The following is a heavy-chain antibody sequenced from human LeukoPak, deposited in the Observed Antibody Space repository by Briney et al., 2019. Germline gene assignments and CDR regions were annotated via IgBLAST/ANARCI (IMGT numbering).Heavy chain of an antibody. D-gene: IGHD3-10*01. Sequence: PSETLSLTCTVSGGSISSYYWSWIRQPAGKGLEWIGRIYTSGSTNYNPSLKSRVTMSVDTSKNQFSLKLSSVTAADTAVYYCARENIALLWFGELLGYYFDYWGQGTLVTVSS. J-gene: IGHJ4*02. CDR1: GGSISSYY. CDR2: IYTSGST. V-gene: IGHV4-4*07. CDR3: ARENIALLWFGELLGYYFDY.